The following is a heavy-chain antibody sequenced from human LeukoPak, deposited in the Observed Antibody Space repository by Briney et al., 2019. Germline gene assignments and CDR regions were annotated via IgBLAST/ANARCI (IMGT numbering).Heavy chain of an antibody. D-gene: IGHD1-26*01. J-gene: IGHJ4*02. CDR1: GGSFSGYY. CDR3: ARDGALAY. Sequence: SETLSLTCAVYGGSFSGYYWSWIRQPPGKGLEWIGYIYHNGNTNYNPSLKSRVTISIDTSKSQFSLRLNSLTAADTAVYYCARDGALAYWGRGTLVTVSS. V-gene: IGHV4-59*01. CDR2: IYHNGNT.